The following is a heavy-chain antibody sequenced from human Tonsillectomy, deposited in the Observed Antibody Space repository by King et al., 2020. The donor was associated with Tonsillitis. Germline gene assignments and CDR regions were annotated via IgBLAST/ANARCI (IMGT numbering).Heavy chain of an antibody. CDR2: IYYYSGST. J-gene: IGHJ2*01. CDR1: GGSISNYY. Sequence: VQLQESGPGLVKPSETLSLTCTVSGGSISNYYWNWIRQPPGKGLEWIGYIYYYSGSTNHNHSLKSRVTISIDTSKKQFSLKLSSVTAADTAVYYCARGPAAPPYWYFDLWGRGTLVTVSS. CDR3: ARGPAAPPYWYFDL. V-gene: IGHV4-59*01. D-gene: IGHD6-25*01.